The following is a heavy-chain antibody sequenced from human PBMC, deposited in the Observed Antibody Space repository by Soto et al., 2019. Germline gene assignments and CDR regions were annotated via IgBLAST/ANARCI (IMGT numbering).Heavy chain of an antibody. V-gene: IGHV3-30*18. CDR3: AKDTGTYYYGSGSYYPITYYYYYGMDV. Sequence: GGSLRLSCAASGFTFSSYGMHWVRQAPGKGLEWVAVISYDGSNKYYADSVKGRFTISRDNSKNTLYLQMNSLRAEDTAVYYCAKDTGTYYYGSGSYYPITYYYYYGMDVWGQGTTVTVSS. D-gene: IGHD3-10*01. J-gene: IGHJ6*02. CDR2: ISYDGSNK. CDR1: GFTFSSYG.